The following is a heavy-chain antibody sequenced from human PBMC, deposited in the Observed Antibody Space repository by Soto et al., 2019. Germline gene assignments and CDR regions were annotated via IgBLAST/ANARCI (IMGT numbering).Heavy chain of an antibody. D-gene: IGHD2-8*01. CDR1: GFTVSSNY. CDR3: ASEGYCTNGVCSDAFDI. Sequence: GGSLRLSCAASGFTVSSNYMSWVRQAPGKGLEWVSVIYSGGSTYYAESVKGRFTISRDNSKNTLYLQMNSLRAEDTAVYYCASEGYCTNGVCSDAFDIWGQGTMVTVSS. CDR2: IYSGGST. V-gene: IGHV3-66*01. J-gene: IGHJ3*02.